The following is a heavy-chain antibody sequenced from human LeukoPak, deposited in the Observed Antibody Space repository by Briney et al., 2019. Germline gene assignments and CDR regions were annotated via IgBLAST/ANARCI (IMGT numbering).Heavy chain of an antibody. CDR3: AEERDTAMVTIDY. D-gene: IGHD5-18*01. CDR1: GFTFSSYG. V-gene: IGHV3-30*02. Sequence: GGSLILSCAASGFTFSSYGMHWVRQAPGKGLEWVAFIRYDGSNKYYADSVKGRFTISRDNSKNTLYLQMNSLRAEDTAVYYCAEERDTAMVTIDYWGQGTLVTVSS. CDR2: IRYDGSNK. J-gene: IGHJ4*02.